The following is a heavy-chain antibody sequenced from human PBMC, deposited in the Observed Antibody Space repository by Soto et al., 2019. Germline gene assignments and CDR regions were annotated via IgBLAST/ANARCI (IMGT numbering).Heavy chain of an antibody. CDR2: IGVGSSPI. CDR3: VRDHLYALDY. V-gene: IGHV3-48*02. D-gene: IGHD4-17*01. J-gene: IGHJ4*02. Sequence: EVQLVESGGGLVQPGGSLRLSCAASGFTFSSYTMNWVRQAPGKGLEWVAFIGVGSSPIYYADSVKGRFTISRDNAKNSLHLQMNSLRDADTAVYYCVRDHLYALDYWGQGILVTVSS. CDR1: GFTFSSYT.